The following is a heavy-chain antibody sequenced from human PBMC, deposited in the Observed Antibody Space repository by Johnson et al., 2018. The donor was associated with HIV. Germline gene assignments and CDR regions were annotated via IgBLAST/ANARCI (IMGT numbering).Heavy chain of an antibody. CDR2: ISYDGSNK. CDR1: GFTFTSFA. CDR3: AREPGLVAAFDI. J-gene: IGHJ3*02. Sequence: QVQLVESGGGVVQPGTSLRLSCAASGFTFTSFAMHWVRQAPGKGLEWVGFISYDGSNKYQADSVKGRFTISRDNSKNTLYLQMNSLRAEDTAVYYCAREPGLVAAFDIWGQGTMVTVSS. D-gene: IGHD6-19*01. V-gene: IGHV3-30*04.